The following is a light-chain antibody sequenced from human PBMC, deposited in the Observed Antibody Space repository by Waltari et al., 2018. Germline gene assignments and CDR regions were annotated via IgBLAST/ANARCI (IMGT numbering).Light chain of an antibody. V-gene: IGLV2-14*01. CDR2: EVS. J-gene: IGLJ3*02. CDR3: TSFTSSATWV. Sequence: QSALTQPASVSGSPGQSITISCSGTSSDIGAYKHVSWYQQHPGKAPKLMIYEVSNRPSGVSNRLSGSKSGNTASLTISGLQADDESHYYCTSFTSSATWVFGGGTKVTVL. CDR1: SSDIGAYKH.